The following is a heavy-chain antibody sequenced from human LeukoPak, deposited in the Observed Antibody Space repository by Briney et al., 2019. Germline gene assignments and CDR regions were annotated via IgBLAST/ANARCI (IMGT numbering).Heavy chain of an antibody. D-gene: IGHD2-8*01. V-gene: IGHV4-59*01. CDR1: GGSISSYY. CDR3: ARVNNGVDP. Sequence: PSETLSLTCTVSGGSISSYYWSWIRQPPGKGLEWIGYIYYSGSTNYNPSLKSRVTISVDTSKNQFSLKLSSVTAADTAVYYCARVNNGVDPWGQGTLVTVSS. J-gene: IGHJ5*02. CDR2: IYYSGST.